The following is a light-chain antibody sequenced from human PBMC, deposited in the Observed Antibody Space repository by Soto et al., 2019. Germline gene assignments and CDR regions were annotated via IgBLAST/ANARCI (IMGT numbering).Light chain of an antibody. CDR1: QSISNS. CDR3: QQYNNWPPAWT. Sequence: DIVLTQSPGTLSLSPGGRATLSCRASQSISNSQLAWFQQKPGQSPRLLIYGASTRATGIPARFSGSGSGTEFSLSISSLQSEDFAIYYCQQYNNWPPAWTFGQGTKVDIK. CDR2: GAS. J-gene: IGKJ1*01. V-gene: IGKV3-15*01.